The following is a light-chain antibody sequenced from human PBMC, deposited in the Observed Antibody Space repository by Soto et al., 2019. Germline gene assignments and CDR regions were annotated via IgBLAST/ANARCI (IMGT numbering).Light chain of an antibody. V-gene: IGKV3-15*01. CDR2: GES. J-gene: IGKJ4*01. CDR3: QQYNNWPLT. CDR1: QSVRSN. Sequence: EIVMTQSPTTLSVSPGERATLSCRASQSVRSNLAWYQQRPGQAPRLLIHGESTRATGIPARFSGSGSGTEFTLTISSLQSEDFAVYYCQQYNNWPLTFGGGTKVEIK.